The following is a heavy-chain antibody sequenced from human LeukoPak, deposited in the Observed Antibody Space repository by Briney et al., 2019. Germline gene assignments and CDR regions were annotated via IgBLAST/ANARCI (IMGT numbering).Heavy chain of an antibody. Sequence: SVKVSCKASGGTFSSYAISWVRQAPGQGLEWMGGIIPIFGTANYAQKFQGRVTITTDESTSTAYMELSSLRSEDTAVYYCRVFGGTKNYYYYMDVWGKGTTVTVSS. CDR2: IIPIFGTA. J-gene: IGHJ6*03. CDR1: GGTFSSYA. D-gene: IGHD3-3*01. V-gene: IGHV1-69*05. CDR3: RVFGGTKNYYYYMDV.